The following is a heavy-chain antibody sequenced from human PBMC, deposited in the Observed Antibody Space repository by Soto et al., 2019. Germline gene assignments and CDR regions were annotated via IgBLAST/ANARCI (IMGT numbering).Heavy chain of an antibody. J-gene: IGHJ4*02. CDR3: VRHGGKFFDY. CDR2: IYHTGNT. V-gene: IGHV4-4*02. CDR1: GASVSGTNF. Sequence: SETLSLTCAVSGASVSGTNFWSWARQPPGKGLEWIGQIYHTGNTNYNPSLKSRVTISLDKSKNQLSLNLISVTAADTAVYYCVRHGGKFFDYWGRGTLLTVSS. D-gene: IGHD2-15*01.